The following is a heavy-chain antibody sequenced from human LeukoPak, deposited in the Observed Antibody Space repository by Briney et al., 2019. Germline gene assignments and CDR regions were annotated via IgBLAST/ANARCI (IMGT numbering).Heavy chain of an antibody. D-gene: IGHD2-2*01. CDR3: ARDRAPDIVVVPAAATDDY. J-gene: IGHJ4*02. Sequence: GGSLRLSCEASGFTFGSHAMYWVRQAPGKGLEWVAGIFGSGGSPHYADSVKGRFTISRDNAKNSLYLQMSSLRAEDTAVYYCARDRAPDIVVVPAAATDDYWGQGTLVTVSS. CDR1: GFTFGSHA. V-gene: IGHV3-23*01. CDR2: IFGSGGSP.